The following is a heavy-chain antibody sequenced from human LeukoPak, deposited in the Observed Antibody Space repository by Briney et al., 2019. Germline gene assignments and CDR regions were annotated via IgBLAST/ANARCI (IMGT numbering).Heavy chain of an antibody. J-gene: IGHJ6*03. V-gene: IGHV4-59*01. CDR2: IYYSGST. D-gene: IGHD3-16*02. CDR3: ARVEVSSHYYYYMDV. CDR1: GGSISSYY. Sequence: SETLSLTCTVSGGSISSYYWSWIRQPPGKGLEWIGYIYYSGSTNYNPSLKSRVTISVDTSKNQFSLKLSSVTAADTAVYYCARVEVSSHYYYYMDVWGKGTTVTVSS.